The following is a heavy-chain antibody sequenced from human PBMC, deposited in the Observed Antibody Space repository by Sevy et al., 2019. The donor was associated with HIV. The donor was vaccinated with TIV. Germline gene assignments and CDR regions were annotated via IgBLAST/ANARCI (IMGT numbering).Heavy chain of an antibody. CDR2: MNPNTGNT. CDR3: TRVRALNYYDTSVSMEYNWFDP. Sequence: ASVKVSCKASGYTFTSYDINWVRQATGQGLEWMGWMNPNTGNTGYAQKFQGRVTMTRETSTSTAYMELLSLRSDDTAIYYCTRVRALNYYDTSVSMEYNWFDPWGQGTLVTVSS. V-gene: IGHV1-8*02. CDR1: GYTFTSYD. D-gene: IGHD3-22*01. J-gene: IGHJ5*02.